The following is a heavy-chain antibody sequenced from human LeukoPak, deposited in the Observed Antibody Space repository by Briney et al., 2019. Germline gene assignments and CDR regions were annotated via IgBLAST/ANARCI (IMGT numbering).Heavy chain of an antibody. V-gene: IGHV1-2*02. CDR3: ARGRGYSSGWYGYYYYYMDV. J-gene: IGHJ6*03. CDR1: GYTFTGYY. CDR2: INPKSAGT. Sequence: ASVKVSCKASGYTFTGYYMHWVRQAPGQGLEWMGWINPKSAGTNYAQKFQGRVTITRNTSISTAYMELSSLRSEDTAVYYCARGRGYSSGWYGYYYYYMDVWGKGTTVTVSS. D-gene: IGHD6-19*01.